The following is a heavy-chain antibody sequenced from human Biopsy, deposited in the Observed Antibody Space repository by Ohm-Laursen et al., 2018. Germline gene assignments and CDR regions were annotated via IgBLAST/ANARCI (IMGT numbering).Heavy chain of an antibody. J-gene: IGHJ5*02. Sequence: SQTLSLTWTVSGGYISHYYWTWIRQPAGQGLEWIGRIYITGETDYNPSHKRRVPMSVDSSKKQFSLKLKSVTATDTAIYYCARAPALIRGVVESWFDPWGQGILVTVSS. V-gene: IGHV4-4*07. CDR2: IYITGET. CDR1: GGYISHYY. D-gene: IGHD3-10*01. CDR3: ARAPALIRGVVESWFDP.